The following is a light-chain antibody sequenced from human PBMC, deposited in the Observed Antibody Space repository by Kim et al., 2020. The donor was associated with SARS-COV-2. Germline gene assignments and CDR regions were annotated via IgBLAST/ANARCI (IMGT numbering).Light chain of an antibody. J-gene: IGLJ2*01. CDR3: RSYDSSTVV. V-gene: IGLV6-57*02. CDR1: SGSIASNY. Sequence: GKAVTISCTGSSGSIASNYVQWYQQRPGRAPTTVIYEDNQRPSGVPDRFSGSIDSSSNSASLTISGLKTEDEADYYGRSYDSSTVVFGGGTQLTVL. CDR2: EDN.